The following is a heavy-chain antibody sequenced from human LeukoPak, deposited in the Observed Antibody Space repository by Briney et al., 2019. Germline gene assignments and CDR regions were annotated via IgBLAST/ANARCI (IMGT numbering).Heavy chain of an antibody. CDR3: ARRYYDNSGYFIDY. CDR2: INPNSGGT. D-gene: IGHD3-22*01. V-gene: IGHV1-2*02. Sequence: ASVKVSCKASGYTFTGYYMHWVRQAPGQGLEWMGWINPNSGGTNYAQKFQGRVTMTRDTSISTAYMGLSSLRSDDTAVYYCARRYYDNSGYFIDYWGQGTLVTVSS. J-gene: IGHJ4*02. CDR1: GYTFTGYY.